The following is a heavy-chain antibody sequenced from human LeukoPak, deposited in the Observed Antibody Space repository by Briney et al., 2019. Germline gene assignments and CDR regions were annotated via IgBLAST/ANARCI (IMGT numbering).Heavy chain of an antibody. D-gene: IGHD6-13*01. CDR3: AKDPGGSSSCIDY. CDR2: ISYDGSNK. CDR1: GFTFSSYG. J-gene: IGHJ4*02. Sequence: GGSLRLSCAASGFTFSSYGMHWVRQAPGKGLEWVAVISYDGSNKYYADSVKGRFTIFRDNSKNTLYLQMNSLRAEDTAVYYCAKDPGGSSSCIDYWGQGTLVTVSS. V-gene: IGHV3-30*18.